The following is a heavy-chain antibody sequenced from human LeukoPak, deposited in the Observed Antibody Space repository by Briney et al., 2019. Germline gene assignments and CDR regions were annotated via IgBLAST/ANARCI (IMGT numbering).Heavy chain of an antibody. CDR3: AKDIYATVDSGSHFDY. CDR1: GFTFDDYA. Sequence: QAGGSLRLSCAASGFTFDDYAMHWVRQAPGKGLEWVSGISWNSGSIGYADSVKGRLTISRDNAKNSLYLQMNSLRAEDTALYYCAKDIYATVDSGSHFDYWGQGTLVTVSS. V-gene: IGHV3-9*01. D-gene: IGHD1-26*01. CDR2: ISWNSGSI. J-gene: IGHJ4*02.